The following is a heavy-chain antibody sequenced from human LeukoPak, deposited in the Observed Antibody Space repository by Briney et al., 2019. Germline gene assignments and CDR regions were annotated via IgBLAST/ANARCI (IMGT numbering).Heavy chain of an antibody. D-gene: IGHD6-19*01. J-gene: IGHJ6*03. CDR1: GGSISSYY. Sequence: SETLSLTCTVSGGSISSYYWSWIRQPPGKGLEWIGYIYYSGSTNYNPSLKSRVTISVDTSKNQFSLKLSSVTAADTAVYYCARAPASGYSSGWSNVYYYYYYMDVWGKGATVTVSS. CDR2: IYYSGST. CDR3: ARAPASGYSSGWSNVYYYYYYMDV. V-gene: IGHV4-59*01.